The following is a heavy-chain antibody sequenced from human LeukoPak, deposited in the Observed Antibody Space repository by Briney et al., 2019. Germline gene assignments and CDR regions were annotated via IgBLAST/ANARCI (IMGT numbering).Heavy chain of an antibody. D-gene: IGHD3-3*01. CDR2: VIPIFGTA. CDR1: GYTFTGYY. J-gene: IGHJ4*02. Sequence: GASVKVSCKASGYTFTGYYMHWVRQAPGQGLEWMGGVIPIFGTANYAQKFQGRVTITTDESTSTAYMELSSLRSEDTAVYYCARGPVPGGEWFLYYWGQGTLVTVSS. V-gene: IGHV1-69*05. CDR3: ARGPVPGGEWFLYY.